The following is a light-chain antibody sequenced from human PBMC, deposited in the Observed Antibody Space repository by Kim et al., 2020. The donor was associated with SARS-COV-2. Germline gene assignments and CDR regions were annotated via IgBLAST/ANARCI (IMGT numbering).Light chain of an antibody. Sequence: TTSCCTGTSSVGGGYNVHSYHQLHGAAPNHLIFGDVNRRSGVPNQFSGAKSGTTASLAITGLQAADEADDYCRSYDSSLSGPRYVFGTGTKVTVL. CDR3: RSYDSSLSGPRYV. CDR2: GDV. J-gene: IGLJ1*01. V-gene: IGLV1-40*01. CDR1: TSSVGGGYN.